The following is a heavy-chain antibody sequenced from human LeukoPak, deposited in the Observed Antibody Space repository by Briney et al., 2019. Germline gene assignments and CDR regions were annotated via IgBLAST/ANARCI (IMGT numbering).Heavy chain of an antibody. Sequence: QPGGSLRLSRAASGFTFSRDWMSWVRHTPGKGLECVAKIKPDGNEEYYMDSVKGRFTISRDNSKNSLYLHLISLRDEDTAVYYCAREIWWRFDHWGQGSLVTVSS. J-gene: IGHJ4*02. CDR1: GFTFSRDW. D-gene: IGHD5-12*01. CDR3: AREIWWRFDH. CDR2: IKPDGNEE. V-gene: IGHV3-7*01.